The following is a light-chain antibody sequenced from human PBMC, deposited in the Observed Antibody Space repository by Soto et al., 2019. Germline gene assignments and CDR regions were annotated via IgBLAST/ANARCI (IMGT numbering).Light chain of an antibody. CDR1: QSLVHSDGIAY. CDR3: MQGTHWPIT. CDR2: KVS. V-gene: IGKV2-30*02. J-gene: IGKJ5*01. Sequence: DVVMTQSPLSLPVTLGQPASISCRSNQSLVHSDGIAYFSWFQQRPGRSPRLLIYKVSNRESGVPARFSGSGSGTDFARKISRVEAEDVGVYYCMQGTHWPITFGQGTRLQI.